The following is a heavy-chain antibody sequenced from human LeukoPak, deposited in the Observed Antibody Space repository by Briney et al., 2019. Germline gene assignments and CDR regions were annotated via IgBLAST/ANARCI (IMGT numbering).Heavy chain of an antibody. J-gene: IGHJ4*02. D-gene: IGHD3-22*01. CDR1: GFTFSSYA. V-gene: IGHV3-23*01. Sequence: GGSLRLSCAASGFTFSSYAMSWVRQAPGKGLEWVSAISGSGGDTYYADSVKGRFTISRDNSKNTLFLQMDSLRAEDTAVYYCAKYDSFDHYYDSSGRFDCWGQGTLVTVSS. CDR2: ISGSGGDT. CDR3: AKYDSFDHYYDSSGRFDC.